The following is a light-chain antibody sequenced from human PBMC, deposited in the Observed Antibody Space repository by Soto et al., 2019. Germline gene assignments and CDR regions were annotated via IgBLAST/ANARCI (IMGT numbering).Light chain of an antibody. CDR3: QQYGSSPRT. V-gene: IGKV3-20*01. Sequence: EIVLTQSPGTLSLSPGERATLSCRASQSVSNNYLAWYQQEPGQAPRLLIYGASGRATGIPDRFSGSGSGTDFILTISRLEPEDFVVYYCQQYGSSPRTFGRGTKVEIK. CDR2: GAS. CDR1: QSVSNNY. J-gene: IGKJ1*01.